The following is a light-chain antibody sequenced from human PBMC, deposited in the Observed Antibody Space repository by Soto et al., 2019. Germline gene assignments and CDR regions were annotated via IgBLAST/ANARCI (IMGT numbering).Light chain of an antibody. CDR2: DAS. V-gene: IGKV3-11*01. CDR1: QSVSPY. CDR3: QQRSNWPSIT. J-gene: IGKJ5*01. Sequence: EIVMTQAPATLSVSPGERATLSCRASQSVSPYLAWYQQKPGQAPRLLIHDASNRATGIPVRFSGSGAGTEFTLTTSSLETEDSAVYYCQQRSNWPSITFGQGTRLEIK.